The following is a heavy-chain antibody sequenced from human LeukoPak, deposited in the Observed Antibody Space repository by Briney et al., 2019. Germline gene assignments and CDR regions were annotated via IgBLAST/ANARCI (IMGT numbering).Heavy chain of an antibody. V-gene: IGHV4-39*01. Sequence: PSETLSLTCTVSGGSISSSSYYWGWIRQPPGKGLEWIGSIYYSGSTYYNPSLKSRVTIPVDTSKNQFSLKLSSVTAADTVVYYCAPHGDYYYGMDVWGQGTTVTVSS. CDR3: APHGDYYYGMDV. D-gene: IGHD3-10*01. CDR2: IYYSGST. CDR1: GGSISSSSYY. J-gene: IGHJ6*02.